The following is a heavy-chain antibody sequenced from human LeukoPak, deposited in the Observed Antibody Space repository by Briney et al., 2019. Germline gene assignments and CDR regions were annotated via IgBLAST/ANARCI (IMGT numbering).Heavy chain of an antibody. V-gene: IGHV1-69*05. CDR1: GYTFTSYD. J-gene: IGHJ6*03. D-gene: IGHD1-26*01. CDR2: IIPIFGTA. CDR3: AAALGPYYYYYMDV. Sequence: ASVKVSCKASGYTFTSYDINWVRQATGQGLEWMGGIIPIFGTANYAQKFQGRVTITTDESTSTAYMELSSLRSEDTAVYYCAAALGPYYYYYMDVWGKGTTVTVSS.